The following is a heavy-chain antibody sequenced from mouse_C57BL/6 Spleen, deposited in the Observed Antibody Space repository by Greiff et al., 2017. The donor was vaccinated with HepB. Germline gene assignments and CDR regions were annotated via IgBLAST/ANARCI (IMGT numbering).Heavy chain of an antibody. CDR2: IDPSDSYT. V-gene: IGHV1-59*01. Sequence: QVQLQQPGAELVRPGTSVKLSCKASGYTFTSYWMHWVKQRPGQGLEWIGVIDPSDSYTNYNQKFKGKATLTVDTSSSTAYMQLSSLTSEDSAVYYCARNWDVWFDYWGQGTTLTVSS. CDR3: ARNWDVWFDY. J-gene: IGHJ2*01. D-gene: IGHD4-1*01. CDR1: GYTFTSYW.